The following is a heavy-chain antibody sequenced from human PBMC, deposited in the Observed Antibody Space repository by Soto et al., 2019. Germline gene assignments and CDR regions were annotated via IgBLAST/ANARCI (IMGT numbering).Heavy chain of an antibody. CDR1: GGSISSYY. D-gene: IGHD1-26*01. CDR2: IYYSGST. CDR3: ARGAPDSIPPYYMDV. Sequence: SETLSLTCTVSGGSISSYYWSWIRQPPGKGLEWIGYIYYSGSTNYNPSLKSRVTISVDTSKNQFSLKLSSVTAADTAVYYCARGAPDSIPPYYMDVWGKGTTVTVSS. J-gene: IGHJ6*03. V-gene: IGHV4-59*08.